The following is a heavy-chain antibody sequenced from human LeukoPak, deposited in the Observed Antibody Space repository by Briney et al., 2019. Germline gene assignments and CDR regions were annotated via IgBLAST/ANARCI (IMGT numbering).Heavy chain of an antibody. Sequence: PGGSLRLSCAASGFTFSSYAMSWVRQAPGKGLEWVSAISGSGGSTYHADSVKGRFTISRDNSKNTLYLQMNSLRAEDTAVYYCAKDQVIVVVATNDDAFDIWGQGTMVTVSS. CDR2: ISGSGGST. CDR3: AKDQVIVVVATNDDAFDI. J-gene: IGHJ3*02. V-gene: IGHV3-23*01. D-gene: IGHD3-22*01. CDR1: GFTFSSYA.